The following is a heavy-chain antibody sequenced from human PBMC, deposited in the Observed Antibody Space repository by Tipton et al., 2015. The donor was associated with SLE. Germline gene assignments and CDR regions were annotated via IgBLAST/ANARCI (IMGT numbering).Heavy chain of an antibody. J-gene: IGHJ3*02. D-gene: IGHD5-24*01. CDR1: GGSFSGYY. Sequence: TLSLTCAVYGGSFSGYYWSWIRQPPGKGLEWIGEINHSGSTNYNPSLKSRVTISVDTSKNQCSLKLSSVTAADTAVYYCARKRNGMGIWGQGTMVTVSS. V-gene: IGHV4-34*01. CDR3: ARKRNGMGI. CDR2: INHSGST.